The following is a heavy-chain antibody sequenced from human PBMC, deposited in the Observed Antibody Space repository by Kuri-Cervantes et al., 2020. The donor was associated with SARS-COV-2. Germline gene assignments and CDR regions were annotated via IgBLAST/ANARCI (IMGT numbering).Heavy chain of an antibody. Sequence: LSLTCAASGFTFSSYGMHWVRQAPGKGLAWVAVISYDGSNKYYADSVKGRFTISRDNSKNTLYLQMNSLRAEDTAVYYCAKDRDCSGGSCYDYYYYGMDVWGQGTTVTVSS. CDR3: AKDRDCSGGSCYDYYYYGMDV. D-gene: IGHD2-15*01. CDR2: ISYDGSNK. J-gene: IGHJ6*02. CDR1: GFTFSSYG. V-gene: IGHV3-30*18.